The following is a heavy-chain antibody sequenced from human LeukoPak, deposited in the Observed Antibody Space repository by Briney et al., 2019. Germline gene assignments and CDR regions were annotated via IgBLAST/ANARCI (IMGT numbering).Heavy chain of an antibody. CDR1: GFTFSSYG. V-gene: IGHV3-23*01. Sequence: PGGSLRLSCAASGFTFSSYGMHRVRQAPGKGLEWVSAISGSGGSTYHADSVKGRFTISRDNSKNTLYLQMNSLRAEDTAVYYCAKTPRAYYYDSSGVDYWGQGTLVTVSS. J-gene: IGHJ4*02. CDR3: AKTPRAYYYDSSGVDY. D-gene: IGHD3-22*01. CDR2: ISGSGGST.